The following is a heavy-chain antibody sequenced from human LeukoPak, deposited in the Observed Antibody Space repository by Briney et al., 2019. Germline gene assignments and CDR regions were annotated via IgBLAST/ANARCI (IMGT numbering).Heavy chain of an antibody. D-gene: IGHD3-10*01. CDR1: GFTFSSYG. CDR2: IRYDGSNK. V-gene: IGHV3-30*02. J-gene: IGHJ6*03. Sequence: GGSLRLSCAASGFTFSSYGMHWVRQAPGKGLEWVAFIRYDGSNKYYADSVKGRFTISRDNSKNTLYLQMNSLRAEDTAVYYCAKGQGEWFGELFRADYYYYYMDVWGKGTTVTISS. CDR3: AKGQGEWFGELFRADYYYYYMDV.